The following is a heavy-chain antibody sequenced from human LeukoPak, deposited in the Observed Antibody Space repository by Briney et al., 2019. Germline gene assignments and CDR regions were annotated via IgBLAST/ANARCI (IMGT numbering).Heavy chain of an antibody. J-gene: IGHJ4*02. CDR3: AKARQWLAPFDY. Sequence: GGSLRLSCAASAFTFSAHWMHWVRHVPGKGLVYIAYIDNDGTNTNYADSVKGRFTISRDNSKNTLYLQMNSLRAEDTAVYYCAKARQWLAPFDYWGQGTLVTVSS. D-gene: IGHD6-19*01. CDR2: IDNDGTNT. V-gene: IGHV3-74*01. CDR1: AFTFSAHW.